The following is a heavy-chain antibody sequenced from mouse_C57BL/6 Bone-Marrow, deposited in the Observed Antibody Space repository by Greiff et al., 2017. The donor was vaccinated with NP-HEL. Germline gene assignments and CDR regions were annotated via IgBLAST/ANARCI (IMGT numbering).Heavy chain of an antibody. Sequence: EVQVVESGPGLVKPSQSLSLTCSVTGYSITRGYYWNWIRQFPGNKLEWMGYISYDGSNNYNPSLKNRISITRATSKTQFFLKLKSVTTEDTATYYCARDEASNFDYWGQGTTLTVSS. J-gene: IGHJ2*01. CDR2: ISYDGSN. D-gene: IGHD2-10*02. CDR1: GYSITRGYY. V-gene: IGHV3-6*01. CDR3: ARDEASNFDY.